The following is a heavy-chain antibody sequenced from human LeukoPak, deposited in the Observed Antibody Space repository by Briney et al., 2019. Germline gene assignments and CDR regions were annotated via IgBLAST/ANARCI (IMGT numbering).Heavy chain of an antibody. CDR2: ISTSGST. CDR3: ARGNTNWEKINY. Sequence: PSETLSLTCFVSGGSISSYYWNWIRQPAGKGLEWIGRISTSGSTNYNPSLKSRVTMSVDMSKNQFSLKLSSVTAADTAVYYCARGNTNWEKINYWGQGTLVTVSS. V-gene: IGHV4-4*07. J-gene: IGHJ4*02. D-gene: IGHD1-1*01. CDR1: GGSISSYY.